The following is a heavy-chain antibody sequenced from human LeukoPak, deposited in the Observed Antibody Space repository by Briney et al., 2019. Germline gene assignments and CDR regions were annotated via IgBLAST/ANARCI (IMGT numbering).Heavy chain of an antibody. CDR3: AKDHGQGSFDY. Sequence: GGSLRLSCAASGFTFSSYGMHWVRQAPGKGLEWVAVISYDGSNKYYADSVKGRFTISRDNSKNTLYLQMNSLRAEDTAVYYCAKDHGQGSFDYWGQGTLVTVSS. J-gene: IGHJ4*02. D-gene: IGHD2-15*01. CDR2: ISYDGSNK. V-gene: IGHV3-30*18. CDR1: GFTFSSYG.